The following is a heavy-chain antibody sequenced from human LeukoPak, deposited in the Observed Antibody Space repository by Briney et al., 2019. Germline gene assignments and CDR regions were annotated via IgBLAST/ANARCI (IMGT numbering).Heavy chain of an antibody. J-gene: IGHJ4*02. V-gene: IGHV4-34*01. Sequence: SETLSLTCAVYGGSFSGYYWSCIRQPPGKGLEWIGEINHSGSTNYNPSLKSRVTISVDTSKNQFSLKLSSVTAADTAVYYCARSPLDIVVVPAAGYFDYWGQGTLVTVSS. D-gene: IGHD2-2*03. CDR2: INHSGST. CDR3: ARSPLDIVVVPAAGYFDY. CDR1: GGSFSGYY.